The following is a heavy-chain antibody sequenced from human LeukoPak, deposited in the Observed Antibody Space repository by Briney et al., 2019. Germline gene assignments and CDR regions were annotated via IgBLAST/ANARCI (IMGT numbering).Heavy chain of an antibody. CDR3: ARRQAKDYDFWSGYFPYYYYYGMDV. CDR2: IKQDGSEK. V-gene: IGHV3-7*01. J-gene: IGHJ6*02. CDR1: GFTFSSYW. Sequence: GGSLRLSCAASGFTFSSYWMSWVRQAPGKGLEWVANIKQDGSEKYYVDSVKGRFTISRDNAKNSLYLQMNSLRAEDTAVYYCARRQAKDYDFWSGYFPYYYYYGMDVWGQGTTVTVSS. D-gene: IGHD3-3*01.